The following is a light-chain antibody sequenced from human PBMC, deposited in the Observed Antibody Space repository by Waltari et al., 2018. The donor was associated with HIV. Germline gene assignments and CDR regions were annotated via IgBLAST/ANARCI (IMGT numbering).Light chain of an antibody. CDR2: GAS. CDR1: QTISSSY. Sequence: EIVLTQSPGTLSLSPGERATLSCRASQTISSSYLAWYQQQPGQAPRLLISGASSRATGIPDRFSGSGSGTDFTLIISRLEPEDFAVYYCQQYGSSPLYTFGQGTKLEIK. V-gene: IGKV3-20*01. CDR3: QQYGSSPLYT. J-gene: IGKJ2*01.